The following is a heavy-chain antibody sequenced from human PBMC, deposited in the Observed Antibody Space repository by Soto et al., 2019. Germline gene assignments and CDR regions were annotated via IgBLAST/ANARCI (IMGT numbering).Heavy chain of an antibody. Sequence: QVQLQESGPGLVKPSETLSLNCTVSGGSISSYYWSWIRQPAGKGLEWIGRIYTSGSTNYNPSLKSRVTMSVDRSKNQFSLKLSSVTAADTAVYYCAREPTTVTTRGKIYYGMDVWGQGTTVTVSS. D-gene: IGHD4-17*01. CDR2: IYTSGST. CDR1: GGSISSYY. CDR3: AREPTTVTTRGKIYYGMDV. J-gene: IGHJ6*02. V-gene: IGHV4-4*07.